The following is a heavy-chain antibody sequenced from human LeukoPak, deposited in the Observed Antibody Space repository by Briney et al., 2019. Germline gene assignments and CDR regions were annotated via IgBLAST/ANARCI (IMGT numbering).Heavy chain of an antibody. CDR1: GFTFSSYS. D-gene: IGHD4-17*01. V-gene: IGHV3-48*04. Sequence: PGGSLRLSCAASGFTFSSYSMNWVRQAPGKGLEWVSYISSSSSTIYYADSVKGRFTISRDNAKNSLYLQMNSLRAEDTAVYYCARDTTSIDGDYGVFDYWGQGTLVTVSS. CDR2: ISSSSSTI. J-gene: IGHJ4*02. CDR3: ARDTTSIDGDYGVFDY.